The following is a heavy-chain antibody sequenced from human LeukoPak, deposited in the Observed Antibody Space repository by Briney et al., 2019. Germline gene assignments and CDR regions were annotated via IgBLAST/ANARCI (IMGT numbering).Heavy chain of an antibody. CDR2: INPNSGGT. CDR1: GYTFTAYY. J-gene: IGHJ5*02. Sequence: ASVKVSCKATGYTFTAYYMHWVRQAPGQGLEWMGWINPNSGGTNYAQTFQGRVTMTRDTSISTAYMELSSLRSDDTAVYYCARPSLKYYYGSGMGGWLDPWGQGTLVTVSS. D-gene: IGHD3-10*01. V-gene: IGHV1-2*02. CDR3: ARPSLKYYYGSGMGGWLDP.